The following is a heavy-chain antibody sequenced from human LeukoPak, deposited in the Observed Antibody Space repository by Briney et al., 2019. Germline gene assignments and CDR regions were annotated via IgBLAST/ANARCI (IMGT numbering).Heavy chain of an antibody. CDR3: ARRSTFYYYGMDV. V-gene: IGHV3-15*01. Sequence: GGSLRLSCVASEFTFTNAWMRWVRQAPGKGLEWVGRIKSKTDGGTTDYAAPVKGRFIISRDDSKNTLYLQMNSLRAEDTAVYYCARRSTFYYYGMDVWGQGTTVTVSS. CDR2: IKSKTDGGTT. J-gene: IGHJ6*02. D-gene: IGHD3-16*01. CDR1: EFTFTNAW.